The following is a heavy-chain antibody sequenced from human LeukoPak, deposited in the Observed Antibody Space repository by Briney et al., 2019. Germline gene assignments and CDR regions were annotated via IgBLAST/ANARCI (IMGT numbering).Heavy chain of an antibody. Sequence: PGRSLRLSCAASGFTFSSYGMHWVRQAPGKGLEWVAVISYDGSNKYYADSVKGRFTISRDNSKNTLYLQMNSLRAEDTAVYYRAKGSDNYYDSSGYYEIDYWGQGTLVTVSS. V-gene: IGHV3-30*18. CDR2: ISYDGSNK. CDR3: AKGSDNYYDSSGYYEIDY. J-gene: IGHJ4*02. CDR1: GFTFSSYG. D-gene: IGHD3-22*01.